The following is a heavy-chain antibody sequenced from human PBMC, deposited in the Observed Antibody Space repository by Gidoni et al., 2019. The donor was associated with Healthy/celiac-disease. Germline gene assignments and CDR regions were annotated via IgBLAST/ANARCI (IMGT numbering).Heavy chain of an antibody. D-gene: IGHD3-22*01. J-gene: IGHJ4*02. CDR2: IYYSGST. CDR1: GGSISSGEYY. V-gene: IGHV4-30-4*01. Sequence: QVQLQESGPGLVKPSQTLSLPCTVPGGSISSGEYYWSWIRQPPGKGLEWIGYIYYSGSTYYNPSLKSRVTISVDTSKNQFSLKLSSVTAADTAVYYCARASDYYDSSGYLYYFDYWGQGTLVTVSS. CDR3: ARASDYYDSSGYLYYFDY.